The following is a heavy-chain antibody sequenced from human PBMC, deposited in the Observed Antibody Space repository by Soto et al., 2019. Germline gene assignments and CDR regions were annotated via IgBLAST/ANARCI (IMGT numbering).Heavy chain of an antibody. J-gene: IGHJ4*02. D-gene: IGHD3-22*01. CDR3: ARTVGYYDSRGYYYGEFDY. Sequence: PGESLKISCKGSGYSFTSYWIGWVRQMPGKGLEWMGIIYPGDSDTRYSPSFQGQVTISADKSISTAYLQWSSLKASDTAMYYCARTVGYYDSRGYYYGEFDYWGQGTLVTVSS. CDR1: GYSFTSYW. V-gene: IGHV5-51*01. CDR2: IYPGDSDT.